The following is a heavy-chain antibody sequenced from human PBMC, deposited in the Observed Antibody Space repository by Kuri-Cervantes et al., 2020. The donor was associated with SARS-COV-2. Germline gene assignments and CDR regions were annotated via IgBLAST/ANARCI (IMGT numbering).Heavy chain of an antibody. J-gene: IGHJ4*02. CDR2: ISAYNGNT. CDR1: GYTFTSYG. Sequence: ASVKVSCKASGYTFTSYGISWVRQAPGQGLEWMGWISAYNGNTNYAQKLQGRVTMTRDTSTSTVYMELSSLRSEDTAVYYCARDYAGYYYGSGTTLWGQGTLVTVSS. V-gene: IGHV1-18*01. CDR3: ARDYAGYYYGSGTTL. D-gene: IGHD3-10*01.